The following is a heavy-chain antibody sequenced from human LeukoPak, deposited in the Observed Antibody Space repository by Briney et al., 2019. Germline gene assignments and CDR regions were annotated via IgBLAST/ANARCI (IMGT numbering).Heavy chain of an antibody. Sequence: QPGGSLRPSCAASGFTFSSYAMSWVRQAPGKGLEWVSAISGSGGSTYYADSVKGRFTISRDNSKNTLYLQMNSLRAEDTAVYYCAKESYYDSWSGYSSYEYYFDYWGQGTLVTVSS. CDR3: AKESYYDSWSGYSSYEYYFDY. V-gene: IGHV3-23*01. D-gene: IGHD3-3*01. CDR1: GFTFSSYA. CDR2: ISGSGGST. J-gene: IGHJ4*02.